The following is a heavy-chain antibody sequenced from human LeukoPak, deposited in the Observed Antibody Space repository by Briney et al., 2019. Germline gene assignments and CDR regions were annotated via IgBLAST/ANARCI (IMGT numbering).Heavy chain of an antibody. CDR3: ARYLGYCSGGSCFSSYYYGMDV. CDR2: IYPGDSDT. CDR1: GYSFTSYW. V-gene: IGHV5-51*01. D-gene: IGHD2-15*01. Sequence: GESLKISCKGSGYSFTSYWIGWVRQMPGKGLEWMGIIYPGDSDTRYSPSFQGQVTISADKSISTAYLQWSSLKASDTAMYYCARYLGYCSGGSCFSSYYYGMDVWGQGTTVTVSS. J-gene: IGHJ6*02.